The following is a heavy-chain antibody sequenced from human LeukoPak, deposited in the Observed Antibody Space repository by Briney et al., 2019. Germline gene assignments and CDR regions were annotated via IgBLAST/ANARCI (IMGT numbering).Heavy chain of an antibody. V-gene: IGHV4-61*02. J-gene: IGHJ3*02. CDR1: GGSISSGSYY. CDR2: IYASGST. D-gene: IGHD3-22*01. Sequence: SQTLSLTCTVSGGSISSGSYYWSWIRQPAGKGLEWIGRIYASGSTNYNPSLKSRVTISVDTSKNQFSLKLSSVTAADTAVYYCARELYYYDSSGYRLDAFDIWGQGTMVTVSS. CDR3: ARELYYYDSSGYRLDAFDI.